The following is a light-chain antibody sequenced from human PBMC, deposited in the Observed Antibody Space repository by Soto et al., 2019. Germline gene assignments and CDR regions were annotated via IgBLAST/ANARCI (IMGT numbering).Light chain of an antibody. J-gene: IGLJ1*01. CDR3: CSYAGSHTYV. CDR2: DVS. V-gene: IGLV2-11*01. Sequence: QSVLTQPRSVSGSTRRSVTISCTGTSSDVGGYNYVSWYQQHPGKAPKFMIYDVSTRPSGVPERFSGSKSGNTASLTISGLQAEDEADYFCCSYAGSHTYVFGTGTKVTVL. CDR1: SSDVGGYNY.